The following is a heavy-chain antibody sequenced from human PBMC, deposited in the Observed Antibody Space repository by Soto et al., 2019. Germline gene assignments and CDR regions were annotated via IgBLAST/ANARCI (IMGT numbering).Heavy chain of an antibody. J-gene: IGHJ4*02. D-gene: IGHD2-2*01. CDR3: AREDCRSTSCSYSTGSYYFDY. CDR1: GGSISSGDYY. CDR2: IYYSGNT. Sequence: QVQLQESGPGLGKPSQTLSLTCTVSGGSISSGDYYWSWIRQPPGKGLEWIGYIYYSGNTYYNPSLKSRITMSVDTSTNQFSLTLSSVTAADTAVYYCAREDCRSTSCSYSTGSYYFDYWGQGTLVTLSS. V-gene: IGHV4-30-4*01.